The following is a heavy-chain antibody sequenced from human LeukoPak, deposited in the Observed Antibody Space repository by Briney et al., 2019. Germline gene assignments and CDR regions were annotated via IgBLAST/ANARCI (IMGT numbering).Heavy chain of an antibody. D-gene: IGHD2-2*01. V-gene: IGHV3-23*01. J-gene: IGHJ6*01. CDR2: ISGIGGST. CDR3: AKDREDSVVVPAPRRAYYYYGIDV. CDR1: GFTFSNYA. Sequence: QPGGSLRLSCAASGFTFSNYAMNWVRQAPGKGLEWVSAISGIGGSTYYADSVKGRFTISRDNSKNTLYLQMNSLRAEDTAVYYCAKDREDSVVVPAPRRAYYYYGIDVWGQGTTVTVS.